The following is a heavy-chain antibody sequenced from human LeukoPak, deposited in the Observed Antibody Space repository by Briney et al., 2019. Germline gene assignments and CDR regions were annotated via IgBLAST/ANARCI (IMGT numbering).Heavy chain of an antibody. CDR2: IIPILGIA. CDR1: GGTFSSYA. Sequence: ASVKVSCKASGGTFSSYAISWVRQAPGQGLEWMGRIIPILGIANYAQKFQGRVTITADKSTSTAYMELSSLRSEDTAVYYCARGNRYIHFRITVAGTSDALDIWGQGTMVTVSS. D-gene: IGHD6-19*01. CDR3: ARGNRYIHFRITVAGTSDALDI. J-gene: IGHJ3*02. V-gene: IGHV1-69*04.